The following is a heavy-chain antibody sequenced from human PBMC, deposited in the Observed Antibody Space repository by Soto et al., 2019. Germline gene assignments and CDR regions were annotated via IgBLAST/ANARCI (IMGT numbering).Heavy chain of an antibody. D-gene: IGHD6-13*01. CDR2: ISSSGSTI. J-gene: IGHJ6*02. CDR3: ARERAVGSSWYLRYYYYGMDV. V-gene: IGHV3-48*03. Sequence: PGGSLRLSCAASGFTFSSYEMNWVRQAPGKGLEWVSYISSSGSTIYYADSVKGRFTISRDNAKNSLYLQMNSLRAEDTAVYYCARERAVGSSWYLRYYYYGMDVWGQGATVTVSS. CDR1: GFTFSSYE.